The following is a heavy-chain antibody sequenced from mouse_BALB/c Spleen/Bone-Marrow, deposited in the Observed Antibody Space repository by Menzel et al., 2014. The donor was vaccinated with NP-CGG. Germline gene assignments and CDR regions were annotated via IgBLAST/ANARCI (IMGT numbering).Heavy chain of an antibody. CDR2: IRLKSNNYAT. CDR3: TRGTYYDSLYAMDY. J-gene: IGHJ4*01. V-gene: IGHV6-6*02. Sequence: EVKVVESGGGLVQPGGSMKLSCVASGFTFSNYWMNWVRQSPEKGLEWVAEIRLKSNNYATHYAESVKGRFTISRDDSKSSVYLQMNNLRAEDTGIYYCTRGTYYDSLYAMDYWGQGTSVTVSS. D-gene: IGHD2-10*01. CDR1: GFTFSNYW.